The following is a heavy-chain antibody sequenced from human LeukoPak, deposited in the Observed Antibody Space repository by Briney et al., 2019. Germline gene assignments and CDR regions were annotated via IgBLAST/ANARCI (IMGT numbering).Heavy chain of an antibody. CDR3: ARDGYNWDGYGWFDP. CDR1: QFTFSSFN. V-gene: IGHV3-48*01. CDR2: IDSSSSSI. Sequence: HAEGSLKLSCADSQFTFSSFNMNWVRQPPGKGLEWISYIDSSSSSIFYADSVKGRFTISRDNARNSLYLQMDSLRAEDTAVYYCARDGYNWDGYGWFDPWGQGSLVTVSS. J-gene: IGHJ5*02. D-gene: IGHD1-1*01.